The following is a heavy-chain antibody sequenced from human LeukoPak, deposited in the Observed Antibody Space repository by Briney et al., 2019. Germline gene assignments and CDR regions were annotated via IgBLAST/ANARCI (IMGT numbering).Heavy chain of an antibody. CDR3: ARGTEDFDY. D-gene: IGHD2-15*01. J-gene: IGHJ4*02. CDR1: GYTFTRYY. V-gene: IGHV1-46*01. Sequence: GASVKVSCKASGYTFTRYYMHWVRQAPGQGLEGMGIVNPSGGNTNYAQKLQGRVTMTTDTSTSTAYMELRSLRSDDTAVYYCARGTEDFDYWGQGTLVTVSS. CDR2: VNPSGGNT.